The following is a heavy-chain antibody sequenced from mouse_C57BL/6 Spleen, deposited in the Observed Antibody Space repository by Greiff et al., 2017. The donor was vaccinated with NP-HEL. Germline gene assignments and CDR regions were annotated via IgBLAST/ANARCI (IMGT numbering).Heavy chain of an antibody. CDR3: ARSGGYYGSSFDY. V-gene: IGHV1-53*01. CDR1: GYTFTSYW. J-gene: IGHJ2*01. CDR2: INPSNGGT. D-gene: IGHD1-1*01. Sequence: QVHVKQPGTELVKPGASVKLSCKASGYTFTSYWMHWVKQRPGQGLEWIGNINPSNGGTNYNEKFKSKATLTVDKSSSTAYMQLSSLTSEDSAVYYCARSGGYYGSSFDYWGQGTTLTVSS.